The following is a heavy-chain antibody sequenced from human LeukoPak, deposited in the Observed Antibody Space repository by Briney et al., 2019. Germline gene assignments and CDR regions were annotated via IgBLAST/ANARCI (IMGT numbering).Heavy chain of an antibody. V-gene: IGHV3-21*04. CDR1: GFTFSSYG. CDR2: ISSSSSYI. D-gene: IGHD5-18*01. CDR3: ARSMQLWETGFDY. J-gene: IGHJ4*02. Sequence: GGSLRLSCAASGFTFSSYGMSWVRQAPGKGLEWVSSISSSSSYIYYADSVKGRFTISRDNAKNSLYLQMNSLRAEDTAVYYCARSMQLWETGFDYWGQGTLVTVFS.